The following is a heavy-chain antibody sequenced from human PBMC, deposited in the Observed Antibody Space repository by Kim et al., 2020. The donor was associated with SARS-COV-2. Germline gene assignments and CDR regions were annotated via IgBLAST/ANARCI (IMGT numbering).Heavy chain of an antibody. D-gene: IGHD3-9*01. V-gene: IGHV3-48*04. J-gene: IGHJ4*02. Sequence: VGSLRLSCAASGFTFSSYSMNWVRQAPGKGLEWVSYISSSSSTIYYADSVKGRFTISRDNAKNSLYLQMNSLRAEDTAVYYCARGAFDWLLYGHPPDYWGQGTLVTVSS. CDR3: ARGAFDWLLYGHPPDY. CDR2: ISSSSSTI. CDR1: GFTFSSYS.